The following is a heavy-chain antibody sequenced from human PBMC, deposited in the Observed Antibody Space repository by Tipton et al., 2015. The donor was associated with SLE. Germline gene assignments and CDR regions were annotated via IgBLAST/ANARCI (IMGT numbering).Heavy chain of an antibody. J-gene: IGHJ4*02. D-gene: IGHD3-3*01. V-gene: IGHV3-11*01. CDR3: AGVRITIYGVVTNFDF. CDR2: INGRSNYM. CDR1: GFPFSDYF. Sequence: SLRLSCAASGFPFSDYFMSWIRQAPGKGLEWVSYINGRSNYMYYGDSVKGRFSISRDNAKNSLFLQMNNLRAEDTAIYYCAGVRITIYGVVTNFDFWGQGTLVTVSS.